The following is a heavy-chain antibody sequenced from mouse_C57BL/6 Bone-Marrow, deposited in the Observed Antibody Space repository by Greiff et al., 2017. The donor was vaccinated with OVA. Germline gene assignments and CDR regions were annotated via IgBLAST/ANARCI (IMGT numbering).Heavy chain of an antibody. J-gene: IGHJ2*01. V-gene: IGHV1-50*01. CDR3: ARLRVTTVVAPLDD. CDR1: GYTFTSYW. CDR2: IDPSDSYT. D-gene: IGHD1-1*01. Sequence: QVQLQQPGAELVKPGASVKLSCKASGYTFTSYWMPWVKQRPGQGLEWIGEIDPSDSYTNYNQKFKGKATLTVDKSSSTAYMLRSSLTSEDSAVYFCARLRVTTVVAPLDDWGKGTTLTVSS.